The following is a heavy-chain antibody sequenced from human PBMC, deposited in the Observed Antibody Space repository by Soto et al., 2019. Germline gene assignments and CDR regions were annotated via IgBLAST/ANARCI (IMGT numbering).Heavy chain of an antibody. Sequence: PGGSLRLSCAASGFTFSSYGMHWVRQAPGKGLEWVAVISYDGSNKYYADSVKGRFTISRDNSKNTLYLQLNSLRAEDTAVYYCARDRGRPDLRDTHYYDSSDLDYGMDVWGQGTTVTVSS. V-gene: IGHV3-30*03. CDR1: GFTFSSYG. CDR3: ARDRGRPDLRDTHYYDSSDLDYGMDV. CDR2: ISYDGSNK. J-gene: IGHJ6*02. D-gene: IGHD3-22*01.